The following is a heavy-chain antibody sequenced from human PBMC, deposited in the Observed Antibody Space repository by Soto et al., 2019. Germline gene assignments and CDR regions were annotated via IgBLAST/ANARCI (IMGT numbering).Heavy chain of an antibody. V-gene: IGHV3-21*06. CDR3: GRARGNDWYSDY. Sequence: GGSLRLSCTASGFSFSDYSFNWVRQAPGKGLEWVSSIAPTGATAYYADSVQGRFTISKDSADNSLILQMSSLRAEDTAVYHCGRARGNDWYSDYWGQGTMVNVSS. J-gene: IGHJ4*02. CDR1: GFSFSDYS. CDR2: IAPTGATA. D-gene: IGHD2-21*02.